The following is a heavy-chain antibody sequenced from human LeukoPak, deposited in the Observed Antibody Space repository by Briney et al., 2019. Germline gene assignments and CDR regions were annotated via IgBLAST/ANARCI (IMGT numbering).Heavy chain of an antibody. CDR3: AVTGSGSYYYPSGY. CDR1: GSTFSSYG. J-gene: IGHJ4*02. D-gene: IGHD1-26*01. Sequence: PGRSLRLSCAASGSTFSSYGMHWVRQAPGKGLEWVAVISYDGSNKYYADSVKGRFTISRDNSKNTLYLQMNSLRAEDTAVYYCAVTGSGSYYYPSGYWGQGTLVTVSS. V-gene: IGHV3-30*03. CDR2: ISYDGSNK.